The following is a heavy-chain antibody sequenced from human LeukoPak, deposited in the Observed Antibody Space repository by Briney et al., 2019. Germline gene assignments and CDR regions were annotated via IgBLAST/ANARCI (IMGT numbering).Heavy chain of an antibody. V-gene: IGHV3-23*01. D-gene: IGHD5/OR15-5a*01. Sequence: PGGSLRLSCAASGSTFSSYAMSWVRQAPGKGLEWVSAISGSGGSTYYADSVKGRFTISRDNSKNTLYLQMNSLRAEDTAVYYCAKTPTRGTLRLFFKYWGQGTLVTVSS. CDR3: AKTPTRGTLRLFFKY. CDR1: GSTFSSYA. J-gene: IGHJ4*02. CDR2: ISGSGGST.